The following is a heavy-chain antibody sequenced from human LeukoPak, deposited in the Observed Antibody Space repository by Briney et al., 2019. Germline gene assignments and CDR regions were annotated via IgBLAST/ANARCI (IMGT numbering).Heavy chain of an antibody. CDR3: ARDQDGGWADYFDY. Sequence: GGSLRLSCVASGFTVGTNYMSWIRQAPGKGLEWVSVIYGGGDTYYADPVKGRFTISRDNSKNTLYLLMNSLRVEDTAIYYCARDQDGGWADYFDYWGQGTRVTVSS. D-gene: IGHD6-19*01. CDR1: GFTVGTNY. CDR2: IYGGGDT. J-gene: IGHJ4*02. V-gene: IGHV3-53*01.